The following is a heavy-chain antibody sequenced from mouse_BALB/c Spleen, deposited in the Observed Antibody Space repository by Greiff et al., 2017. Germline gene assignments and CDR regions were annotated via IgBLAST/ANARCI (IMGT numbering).Heavy chain of an antibody. J-gene: IGHJ1*01. V-gene: IGHV1S81*02. CDR2: INPSNGRT. CDR1: GYTFTSYW. Sequence: QVQLQQPGAELVKPGASVKLSCKASGYTFTSYWMHWVKQRPGQGLEWIGEINPSNGRTNYNEKFKSKATLTVDKSSSTAYMQLSSLTSEDSAVYYCAIVLQPPHWYFDVWGAGTTVTVSS. D-gene: IGHD1-1*01. CDR3: AIVLQPPHWYFDV.